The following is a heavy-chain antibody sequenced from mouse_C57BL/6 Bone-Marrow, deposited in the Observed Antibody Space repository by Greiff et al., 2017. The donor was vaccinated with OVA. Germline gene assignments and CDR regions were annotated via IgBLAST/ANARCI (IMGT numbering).Heavy chain of an antibody. CDR2: ISSGGSYT. Sequence: EVKLVESGGDLVKPGGSLKLSCAASGFTFSSYGMSWVRQTPDKRLEWVATISSGGSYTYYPDSVKGQFTISRDNAKNTLYLQMSSLKSEDTAMYYCARLPYFDYWGQGTTLTVSS. V-gene: IGHV5-6*01. J-gene: IGHJ2*01. CDR1: GFTFSSYG. CDR3: ARLPYFDY.